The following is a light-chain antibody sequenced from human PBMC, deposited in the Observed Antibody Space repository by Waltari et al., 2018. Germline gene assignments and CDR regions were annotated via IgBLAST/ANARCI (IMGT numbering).Light chain of an antibody. Sequence: DIVMTQSPDSLAVSLGERATINCKPSQSILYGPTNKNYLAWYQQKPGQPPKLLVYWASTRESGIPDRFSGSGSGTDFTLTISSLQAEDVAVYYCQQYYSTPETFGQGTKLEI. CDR2: WAS. J-gene: IGKJ2*01. V-gene: IGKV4-1*01. CDR1: QSILYGPTNKNY. CDR3: QQYYSTPET.